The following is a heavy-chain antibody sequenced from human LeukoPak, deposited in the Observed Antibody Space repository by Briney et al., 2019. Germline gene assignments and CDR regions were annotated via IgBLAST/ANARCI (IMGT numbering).Heavy chain of an antibody. CDR2: MSGGGDYT. J-gene: IGHJ4*02. CDR1: GFTFSNYA. Sequence: GGSLRLSCAASGFTFSNYAMSWVRQAPGKGLEWISSMSGGGDYTYYADSVKGRFTISRDNSENKLYLQADSLRAEDTAVYYCGKGLNRDSSGIGDYWGQGTLVTVSS. D-gene: IGHD2-15*01. CDR3: GKGLNRDSSGIGDY. V-gene: IGHV3-23*01.